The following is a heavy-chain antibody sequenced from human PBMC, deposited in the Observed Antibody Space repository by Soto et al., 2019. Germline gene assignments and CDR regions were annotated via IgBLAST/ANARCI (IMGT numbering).Heavy chain of an antibody. V-gene: IGHV1-18*04. CDR3: ARVSPGMYSSSRGEHWFDP. Sequence: QVQLVQSGAEVKKPGASVKVSCKASGYTFTSYGISWVRQAPGQGREWMGWISAYNGNTNYAQKLQGRVTMTTDTSTRPDYMELRSLRSDDTAVYYCARVSPGMYSSSRGEHWFDPWGQGTLVTVSS. D-gene: IGHD6-6*01. CDR1: GYTFTSYG. J-gene: IGHJ5*02. CDR2: ISAYNGNT.